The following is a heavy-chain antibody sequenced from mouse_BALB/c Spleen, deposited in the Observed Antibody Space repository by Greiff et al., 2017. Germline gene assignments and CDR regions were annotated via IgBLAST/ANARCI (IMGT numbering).Heavy chain of an antibody. J-gene: IGHJ4*01. CDR3: ARGYYGRGSMDY. Sequence: QVQLQQSGPGLVQPSQSLSITCTVSGFSLTSYGVHWVRQSPGKGLEWLGVIWSGGSTYYNAAFISRLSISKDNSKSQVFFKMNSLQDNDTAIYYCARGYYGRGSMDYWGQGTSVTVSS. V-gene: IGHV2-2*02. CDR2: IWSGGST. CDR1: GFSLTSYG. D-gene: IGHD1-1*01.